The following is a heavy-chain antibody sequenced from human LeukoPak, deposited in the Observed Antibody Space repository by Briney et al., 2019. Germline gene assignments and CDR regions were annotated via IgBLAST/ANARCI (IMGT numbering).Heavy chain of an antibody. D-gene: IGHD2-15*01. J-gene: IGHJ4*02. CDR1: GFTFSTYS. Sequence: GGSLRLSCAASGFTFSTYSLNWVRQAPGKGLEWVSSISSGSTYIFYADSVKGRFTISRDNTKNSLYLQMNSLRAEDTAVYYCARYPCSAGWYLFDYCGQGTLVTVSS. V-gene: IGHV3-21*01. CDR3: ARYPCSAGWYLFDY. CDR2: ISSGSTYI.